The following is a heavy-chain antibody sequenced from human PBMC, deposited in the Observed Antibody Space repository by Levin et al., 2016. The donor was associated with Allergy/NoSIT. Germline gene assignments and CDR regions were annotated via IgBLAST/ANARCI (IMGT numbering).Heavy chain of an antibody. CDR3: AKYLDTAMVTFDY. CDR2: ISGSGGST. V-gene: IGHV3-23*01. Sequence: VRQAPGKGLEWVSAISGSGGSTYYADSVKGRFTISRDNSKNTLYLQMNSLRAEDTAVYYCAKYLDTAMVTFDYWGRGTLVTVSS. J-gene: IGHJ4*02. D-gene: IGHD5-18*01.